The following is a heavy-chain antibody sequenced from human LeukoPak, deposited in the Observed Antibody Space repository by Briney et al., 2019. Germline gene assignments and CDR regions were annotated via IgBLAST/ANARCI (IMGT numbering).Heavy chain of an antibody. Sequence: GESLKISCKGSGYSFTSYWIGWVRQMPGKGLEWMGIIYPGDSDTRYSPSFQGQVTISADKSISTAYLQWSSLKASDTAMYYCARRGRRIAGHNWSDPWGQGTLVTVSS. CDR1: GYSFTSYW. J-gene: IGHJ5*02. D-gene: IGHD3-16*01. CDR2: IYPGDSDT. V-gene: IGHV5-51*01. CDR3: ARRGRRIAGHNWSDP.